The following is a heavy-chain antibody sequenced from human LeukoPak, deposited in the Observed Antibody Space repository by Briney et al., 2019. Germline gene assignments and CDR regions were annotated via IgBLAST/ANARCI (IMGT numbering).Heavy chain of an antibody. Sequence: SETLSLTCAVSGGSISSSNWWSWVRQPPGKGLEWIGEIYHSGSANYNPSLKSRVTISVDKSKNQFSLKLSSVTAADTAVYYCASPSAPHDYGDYVHAFDIWGQGKMVTVSS. D-gene: IGHD4-17*01. CDR3: ASPSAPHDYGDYVHAFDI. J-gene: IGHJ3*02. V-gene: IGHV4-4*02. CDR1: GGSISSSNW. CDR2: IYHSGSA.